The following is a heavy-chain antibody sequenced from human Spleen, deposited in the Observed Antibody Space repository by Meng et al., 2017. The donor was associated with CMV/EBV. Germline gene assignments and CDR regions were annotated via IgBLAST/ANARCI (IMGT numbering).Heavy chain of an antibody. Sequence: SVKVSCKASGGTFSSYSIGWVRQAPGQGLEWMGGIIPIFGTANYAQKFQGRVTITTDESTSTAYMELSSLRSEDTAVYYCAQDAVAGTGRAELWGQGTLVTVSS. J-gene: IGHJ4*02. D-gene: IGHD6-19*01. V-gene: IGHV1-69*05. CDR2: IIPIFGTA. CDR3: AQDAVAGTGRAEL. CDR1: GGTFSSYS.